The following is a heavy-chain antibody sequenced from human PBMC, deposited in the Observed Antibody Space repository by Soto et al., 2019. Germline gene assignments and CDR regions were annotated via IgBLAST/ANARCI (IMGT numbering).Heavy chain of an antibody. D-gene: IGHD1-1*01. Sequence: GGSLRLSCAASGFTFSSYWMHWVRQAPGKGLVWVSRINSDGSSTSYADSVKGRFTISRDNAKNTLYLQMNSLRAEDTAVYYCATQLEEDAFDIWGQGTMVTVSS. V-gene: IGHV3-74*01. CDR2: INSDGSST. CDR1: GFTFSSYW. J-gene: IGHJ3*02. CDR3: ATQLEEDAFDI.